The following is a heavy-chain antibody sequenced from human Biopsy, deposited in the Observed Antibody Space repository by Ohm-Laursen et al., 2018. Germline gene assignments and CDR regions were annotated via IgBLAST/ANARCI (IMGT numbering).Heavy chain of an antibody. J-gene: IGHJ5*01. Sequence: SLRLSCSASGVTLSGYGMNWVRQAPGKGLEWVSSISASSSYIYYADSVKGRFTVSRENTKNTLYLQMNSLRAADTAIYFCATELLPPGVGGPWLDSWGQGTPVTVSS. CDR1: GVTLSGYG. CDR3: ATELLPPGVGGPWLDS. V-gene: IGHV3-21*06. D-gene: IGHD3-10*01. CDR2: ISASSSYI.